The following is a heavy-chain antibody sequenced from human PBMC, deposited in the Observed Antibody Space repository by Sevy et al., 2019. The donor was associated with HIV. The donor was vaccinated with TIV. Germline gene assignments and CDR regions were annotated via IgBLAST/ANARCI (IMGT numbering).Heavy chain of an antibody. CDR3: TKHDLGSIDY. J-gene: IGHJ4*02. CDR1: GFIFSTSP. Sequence: GGCLRLSCAASGFIFSTSPMHCVRQAPGKGLECVAILSYDDSDENYADSVKGRFTISRDNSKNTLYLQMNSLRTEDTAVYYYTKHDLGSIDYWGQGTLVTVSS. V-gene: IGHV3-30-3*01. D-gene: IGHD3-10*01. CDR2: LSYDDSDE.